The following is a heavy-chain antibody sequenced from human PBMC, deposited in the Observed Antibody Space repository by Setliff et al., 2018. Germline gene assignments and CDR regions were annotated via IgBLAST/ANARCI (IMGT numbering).Heavy chain of an antibody. Sequence: SETLSLTCAAYGGSFSDSYWSWIRQSPGKGLEWIGEINHSGSTNYNPSLKTRVTISVDTSKNQFSLKLSSLTAADMAKYYCARGGHSGPDAVDSWGQGTRVTV. CDR1: GGSFSDSY. D-gene: IGHD5-12*01. J-gene: IGHJ3*01. CDR3: ARGGHSGPDAVDS. V-gene: IGHV4-34*01. CDR2: INHSGST.